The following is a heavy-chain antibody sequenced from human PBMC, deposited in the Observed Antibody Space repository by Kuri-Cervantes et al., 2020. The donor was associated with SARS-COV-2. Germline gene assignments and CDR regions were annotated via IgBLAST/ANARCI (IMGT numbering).Heavy chain of an antibody. CDR2: VRGKANNYAT. V-gene: IGHV3-73*01. J-gene: IGHJ4*02. CDR3: TTLIDY. CDR1: GFTFDDYA. Sequence: LSLTCAASGFTFDDYAMHWVRQAPGKGLEWVGRVRGKANNYATAYAASVKGRFTISRDDSKNMAYLQMNSLKTEDTAVYYCTTLIDYWGQGALVTVSS.